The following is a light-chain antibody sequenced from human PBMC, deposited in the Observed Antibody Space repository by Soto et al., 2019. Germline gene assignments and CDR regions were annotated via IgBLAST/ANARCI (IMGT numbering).Light chain of an antibody. J-gene: IGKJ3*01. CDR1: QSIDNY. V-gene: IGKV1-39*01. CDR3: QQSYTTLFT. CDR2: AAS. Sequence: DIQMTQSPPSLSASVGDRVIITCRTSQSIDNYLNWYQQKPGKAPKLLIYAASTSQSGVPSRFSASGSETHFTLTISSLQPEDIATYYCQQSYTTLFTFGPGTKVDIK.